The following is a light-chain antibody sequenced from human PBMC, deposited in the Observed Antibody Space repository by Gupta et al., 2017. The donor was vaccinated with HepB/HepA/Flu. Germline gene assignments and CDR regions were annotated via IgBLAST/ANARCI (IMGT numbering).Light chain of an antibody. Sequence: DIQLTQSPSFLSASVGDRVTITCRASQGISSYLAWYQQKPGKAPQFLISAASTLQTGVPSRFSGSGSGTEFTLTITSLQPEDFATYYCHQFDTSPLTFVGGTKVEIK. V-gene: IGKV1-9*01. CDR3: HQFDTSPLT. CDR1: QGISSY. CDR2: AAS. J-gene: IGKJ4*01.